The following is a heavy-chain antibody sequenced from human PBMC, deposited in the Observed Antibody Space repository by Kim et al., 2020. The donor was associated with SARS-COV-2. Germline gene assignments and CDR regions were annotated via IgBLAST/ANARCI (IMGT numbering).Heavy chain of an antibody. Sequence: SETLSLTCTVSGVSISSSSYYWGWIRQPPGKGLEWIGSIYYSGSTYYKPSLKSRVTISLDTSKNQFSLKLSSVTAADTAVYYCGRHGPLDTTDDAFDIWGLGTMVTVSS. J-gene: IGHJ3*02. V-gene: IGHV4-39*01. CDR2: IYYSGST. CDR1: GVSISSSSYY. CDR3: GRHGPLDTTDDAFDI. D-gene: IGHD2-2*01.